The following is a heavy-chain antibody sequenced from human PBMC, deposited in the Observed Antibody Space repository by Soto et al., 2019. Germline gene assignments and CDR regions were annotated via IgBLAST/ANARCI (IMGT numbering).Heavy chain of an antibody. Sequence: PGGSLILSCAASGFTFSSYSMNGGRQAPGKGLEWVSSISSSSSYIYYADSVKGRFTISRDNAKNSLYLQMNSLRAEDTAVYYCARDRVYGSGSYPFDYWGQGTLVTVSS. CDR2: ISSSSSYI. CDR3: ARDRVYGSGSYPFDY. D-gene: IGHD3-10*01. V-gene: IGHV3-21*01. J-gene: IGHJ4*02. CDR1: GFTFSSYS.